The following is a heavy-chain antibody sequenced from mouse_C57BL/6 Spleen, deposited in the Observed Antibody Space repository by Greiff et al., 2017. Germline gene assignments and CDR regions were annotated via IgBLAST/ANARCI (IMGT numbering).Heavy chain of an antibody. J-gene: IGHJ1*03. CDR3: ARSEYYGRSPWYFDV. CDR2: IYPGDGDT. Sequence: VQLQQSGPELVKPGASVKISCKASGYAFSSSWMNWVKQRPGKGLEWIGRIYPGDGDTNYNGKFKGKATLTADKSSSTAYMQLSSLTSEDSAVYFCARSEYYGRSPWYFDVWGTGTTVTVSS. V-gene: IGHV1-82*01. D-gene: IGHD1-1*01. CDR1: GYAFSSSW.